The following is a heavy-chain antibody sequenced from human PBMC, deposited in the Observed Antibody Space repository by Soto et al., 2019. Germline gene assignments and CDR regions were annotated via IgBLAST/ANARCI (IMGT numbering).Heavy chain of an antibody. CDR3: ARDRLANWFDP. CDR1: GGSISTYY. Sequence: PSETLSLTCSVSGGSISTYYWSWSRQPPGKGLEWIGYIYYSGSTNYNPSLKSRVSISVDTSKNQFSLKLSSVTAADTAVYYCARDRLANWFDPWGQGTLVTVSS. V-gene: IGHV4-59*01. D-gene: IGHD3-9*01. CDR2: IYYSGST. J-gene: IGHJ5*02.